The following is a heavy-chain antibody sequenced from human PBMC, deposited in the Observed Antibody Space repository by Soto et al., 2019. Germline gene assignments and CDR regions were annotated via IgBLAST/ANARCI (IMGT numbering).Heavy chain of an antibody. CDR3: ARDLYYYDSSGYYYDYYYGMDV. CDR1: GFTFSSYW. D-gene: IGHD3-22*01. CDR2: IKQDGSEK. Sequence: GGSLRLSCAASGFTFSSYWMSWVRQAPGKGLEWVANIKQDGSEKYYVDSVKGRFTISRDNAKNSLYLQMNSLRAEDTAVYYCARDLYYYDSSGYYYDYYYGMDVWGQGTTVTV. V-gene: IGHV3-7*05. J-gene: IGHJ6*02.